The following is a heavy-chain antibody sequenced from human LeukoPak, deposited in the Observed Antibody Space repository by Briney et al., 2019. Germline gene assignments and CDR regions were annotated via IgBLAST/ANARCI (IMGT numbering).Heavy chain of an antibody. Sequence: PGGSLRFSCTASGFTFGDYGMSWFRQAPGKGLECVSSITSSGSSMYYADSVKGRFTISRDNAESSVYLQMNSLRVDDTGLYYCTRDIDDVLTGDDAFDVWGQGTVVTVSS. V-gene: IGHV3-21*03. CDR2: ITSSGSSM. CDR3: TRDIDDVLTGDDAFDV. J-gene: IGHJ3*01. D-gene: IGHD3-9*01. CDR1: GFTFGDYG.